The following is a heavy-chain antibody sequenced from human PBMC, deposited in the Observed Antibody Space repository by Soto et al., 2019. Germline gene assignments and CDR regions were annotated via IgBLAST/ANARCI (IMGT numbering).Heavy chain of an antibody. J-gene: IGHJ4*02. CDR2: VYDTEPT. Sequence: SETLSLTCTVSGGSISNGDHYCRWIRQPPGKGLEYIADVYDTEPTDYTPNLMSRVTRTVDTSENQLSLKLTSVTAADTAVYYCASYYDSSGTTFDFWGPGTLVT. V-gene: IGHV4-30-4*01. CDR3: ASYYDSSGTTFDF. CDR1: GGSISNGDHY. D-gene: IGHD3-22*01.